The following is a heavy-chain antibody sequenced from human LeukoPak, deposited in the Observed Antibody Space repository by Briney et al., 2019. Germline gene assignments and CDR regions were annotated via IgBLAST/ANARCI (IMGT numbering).Heavy chain of an antibody. CDR3: AKTRPPAFWTSAAFDI. V-gene: IGHV3-74*01. CDR1: GFTFSSYW. CDR2: INEDGSTT. Sequence: GGSLRLSCAASGFTFSSYWMHWVRQAPGKGLVWVSRINEDGSTTNYADSVKGRFTISRDNSKNTLYLQMNSLRAEDTAVYYCAKTRPPAFWTSAAFDIWGQGTMVTVSS. J-gene: IGHJ3*02. D-gene: IGHD3/OR15-3a*01.